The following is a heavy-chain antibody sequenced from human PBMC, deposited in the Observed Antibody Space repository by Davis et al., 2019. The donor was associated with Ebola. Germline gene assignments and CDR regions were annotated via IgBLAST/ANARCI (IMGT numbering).Heavy chain of an antibody. V-gene: IGHV3-33*01. J-gene: IGHJ4*02. CDR1: GFTFSSYG. D-gene: IGHD2-21*02. CDR3: ARPTDSNSLDY. Sequence: GESLKISCAASGFTFSSYGMHWVRQAPGKGLEWVAVIWYDGNNKYYADSVKGRFTIFRDNSKNTLYLQMNSLRAEDTAVYYCARPTDSNSLDYWGQGTLVTVSS. CDR2: IWYDGNNK.